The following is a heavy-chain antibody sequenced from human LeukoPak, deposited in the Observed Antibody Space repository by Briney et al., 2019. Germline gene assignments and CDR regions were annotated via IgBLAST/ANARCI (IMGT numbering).Heavy chain of an antibody. CDR2: IYHTGST. CDR1: GASISSGTYS. CDR3: ARGDGSGSGRWFDP. J-gene: IGHJ5*02. Sequence: SQTLSLTCTVSGASISSGTYSWSWIRQPPGEGLEWIGYIYHTGSTNYNPSLKGRVTISVDRSKNQFSLNLNFVTAADTALYYCARGDGSGSGRWFDPWGQGTLITVSS. D-gene: IGHD3-10*01. V-gene: IGHV4-30-2*01.